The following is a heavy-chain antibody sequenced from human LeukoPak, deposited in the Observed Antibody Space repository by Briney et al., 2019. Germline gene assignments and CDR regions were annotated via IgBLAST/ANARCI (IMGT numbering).Heavy chain of an antibody. V-gene: IGHV1-2*06. Sequence: ASVKVSCKASGYTFTGYYIHWVRQAPGQGLEWMGQIDPSSGATNYARKFQGRVTMTRDTSISTAYMELSRLRSDDRAVYYCARDSGRIVVIGADYYFDYWGQGTLVTVSS. CDR1: GYTFTGYY. CDR3: ARDSGRIVVIGADYYFDY. CDR2: IDPSSGAT. J-gene: IGHJ4*02. D-gene: IGHD1-26*01.